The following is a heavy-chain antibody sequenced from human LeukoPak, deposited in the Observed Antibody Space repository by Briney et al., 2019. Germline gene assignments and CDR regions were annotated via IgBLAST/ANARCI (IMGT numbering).Heavy chain of an antibody. CDR1: GYSFTSYW. V-gene: IGHV5-51*01. CDR3: ARPGIVGATEAGAFDI. D-gene: IGHD1-26*01. Sequence: GESLKISCKGSGYSFTSYWIGWVRQMPGKGLEWMGIIYPGDSDTRYSPSFQGQVTISADKSISTAYLQWSSLKASDTAMYYCARPGIVGATEAGAFDIWGQGTMVTVSS. CDR2: IYPGDSDT. J-gene: IGHJ3*02.